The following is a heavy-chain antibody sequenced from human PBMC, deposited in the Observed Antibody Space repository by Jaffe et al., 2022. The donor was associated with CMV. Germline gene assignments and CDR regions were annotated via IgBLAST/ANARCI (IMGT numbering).Heavy chain of an antibody. V-gene: IGHV1-3*01. CDR3: ARDTYYYDSSGYSPFDY. D-gene: IGHD3-22*01. Sequence: QVQLVQSGAEVKKPGASVKVSCKASGYTFTSYAMHWVRQAPGQRLEWMGWINAGNGNTKYSQKFQGRVTITRDTSASTAYMELSSLRSEDTAVYYCARDTYYYDSSGYSPFDYWGQGTLVTVSS. CDR2: INAGNGNT. J-gene: IGHJ4*02. CDR1: GYTFTSYA.